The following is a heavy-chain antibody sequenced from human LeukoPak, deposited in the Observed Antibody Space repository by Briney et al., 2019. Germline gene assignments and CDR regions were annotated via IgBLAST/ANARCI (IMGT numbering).Heavy chain of an antibody. CDR3: ARLIYGSESYYPYYYMDV. V-gene: IGHV4-39*01. D-gene: IGHD3-10*01. Sequence: IPSETLSLTCAVYGGSFSGYYWGWIRQPPGKGLEWIGSIYYSGSTYYNPSLKSRVTISVDTSKDQFSLKLSSVTAADTAVYYCARLIYGSESYYPYYYMDVWGKGTTVTISS. CDR2: IYYSGST. J-gene: IGHJ6*03. CDR1: GGSFSGYY.